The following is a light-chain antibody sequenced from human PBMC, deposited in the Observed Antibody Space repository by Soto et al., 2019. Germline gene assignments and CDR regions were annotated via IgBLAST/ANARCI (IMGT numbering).Light chain of an antibody. V-gene: IGLV2-14*01. CDR2: GVT. J-gene: IGLJ1*01. CDR1: SSDVGGYDS. Sequence: QSALTQPASVSGSPGQSITISCTGTSSDVGGYDSVCWYQQHPGKAPKVMIYGVTNRPSGVSDRFSGSKSGNTASLTISGLQAEDEADYYCSSFTSSSTDVFGTGTKLTVL. CDR3: SSFTSSSTDV.